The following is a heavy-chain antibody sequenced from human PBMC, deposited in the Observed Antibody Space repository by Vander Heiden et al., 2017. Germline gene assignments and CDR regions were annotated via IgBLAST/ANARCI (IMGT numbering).Heavy chain of an antibody. D-gene: IGHD2-15*01. Sequence: QLQLQESGPGLVKPSQTLSLTCPVSGGSINISGYYWGWIRQPPGKGLEWIGSLSYSGSTYYSPSLKSRVTISVDTSKNQFSLKLSSVTAADTAVYYCARHVDGSGGLGDFDYWGQGTLVIVSS. CDR2: LSYSGST. CDR1: GGSINISGYY. V-gene: IGHV4-39*01. CDR3: ARHVDGSGGLGDFDY. J-gene: IGHJ4*02.